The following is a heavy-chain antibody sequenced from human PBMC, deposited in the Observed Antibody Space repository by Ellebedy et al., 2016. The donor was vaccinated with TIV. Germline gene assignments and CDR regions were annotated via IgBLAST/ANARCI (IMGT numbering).Heavy chain of an antibody. Sequence: GESLKISXAASGFTFSSYWMHWVRQAPGKGLEWVANIKPDGSEKYYVDSVKGRFTISRDNAKNSLYLQMNSLRVEDTAVYYCGRAMDVWGKGTTVTVSS. J-gene: IGHJ6*04. CDR2: IKPDGSEK. CDR1: GFTFSSYW. V-gene: IGHV3-7*01. CDR3: GRAMDV.